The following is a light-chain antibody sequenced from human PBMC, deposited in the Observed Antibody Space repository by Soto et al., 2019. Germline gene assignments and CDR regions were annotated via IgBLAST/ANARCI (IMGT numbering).Light chain of an antibody. CDR3: SSYAGSNNLV. Sequence: QSALTQPPSGSGSPGQSVTISCTGTSSDVGGYNSVSWYQQHPGKAPKLMICDVSKRPSGVPDRFSGSKSGNTASLTVSGLQAEDEANYYCSSYAGSNNLVFGGGTKLTVL. J-gene: IGLJ3*02. V-gene: IGLV2-8*01. CDR2: DVS. CDR1: SSDVGGYNS.